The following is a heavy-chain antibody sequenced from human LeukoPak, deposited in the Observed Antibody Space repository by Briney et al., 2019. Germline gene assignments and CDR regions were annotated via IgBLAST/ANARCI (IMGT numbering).Heavy chain of an antibody. CDR2: INHSGST. V-gene: IGHV4-34*01. Sequence: SETLSLTCAVYGGSFSGYYWSWIRQPPGKGLEWIGEINHSGSTNYNPSLKSRVTISVDTSKNQFSLKLSSVTAADTAVYYCARSPQFSLNNAFDIWGQGTMVTVSS. CDR1: GGSFSGYY. J-gene: IGHJ3*02. CDR3: ARSPQFSLNNAFDI.